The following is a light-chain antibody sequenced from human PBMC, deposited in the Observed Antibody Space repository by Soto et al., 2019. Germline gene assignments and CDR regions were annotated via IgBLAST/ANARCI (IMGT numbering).Light chain of an antibody. CDR2: GAS. V-gene: IGKV3-15*01. CDR1: QSVSSN. CDR3: QQYHNWPPFT. Sequence: EIVMTQSPATLSVSPGERVTLSCRASQSVSSNLAWYQQKPGQAPRLLIYGASTRATGIPARFSGSGSGTEFTLTISSPQSEDFAVYYCQQYHNWPPFTFGQGTKLEIK. J-gene: IGKJ2*01.